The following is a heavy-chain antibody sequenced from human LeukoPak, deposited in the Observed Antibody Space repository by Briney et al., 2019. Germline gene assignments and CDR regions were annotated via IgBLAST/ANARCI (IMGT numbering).Heavy chain of an antibody. J-gene: IGHJ4*02. D-gene: IGHD3-3*01. CDR3: AKARLYYDFWSGYPPIDY. V-gene: IGHV3-23*01. CDR1: GFTFNDFA. CDR2: ISGSGGST. Sequence: GGSLRLSCATSGFTFNDFAMNWVRQAPGKGLEWVSAISGSGGSTYYADSVKGRFTISRDNSKNTLYLQMNSLRAEDTAVYYCAKARLYYDFWSGYPPIDYWGQGTLVTVSS.